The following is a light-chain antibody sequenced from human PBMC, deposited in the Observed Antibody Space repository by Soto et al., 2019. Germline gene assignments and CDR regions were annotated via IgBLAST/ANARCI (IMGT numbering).Light chain of an antibody. V-gene: IGKV2-28*01. Sequence: DVVMTQSPLSLPVTPGEPASISCTSSQRLLHGDGNTYLDWYLQKPGQSPQLLIYLGSNRASGVPERFSGSGSGTDFTLKISRVEAEDVGVYYCMQVLQGPITFGQGTRLEIK. CDR1: QRLLHGDGNTY. J-gene: IGKJ5*01. CDR2: LGS. CDR3: MQVLQGPIT.